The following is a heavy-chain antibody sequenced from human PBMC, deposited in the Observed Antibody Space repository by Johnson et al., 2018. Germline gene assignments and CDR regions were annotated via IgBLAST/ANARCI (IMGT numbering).Heavy chain of an antibody. J-gene: IGHJ1*01. CDR1: GFTFSSYD. CDR3: TRSDYSGTYFS. CDR2: IRSKANNYAI. Sequence: VQLVESGGGVVQPGRSLRLSCAASGFTFSSYDVHWVRQAPGKGLEWVGRIRSKANNYAIAYGASVKGRFTISRDDSKNTAYLQMNSLKTEDTAVYYCTRSDYSGTYFSWGQGTRVTVSS. V-gene: IGHV3-73*01. D-gene: IGHD1-26*01.